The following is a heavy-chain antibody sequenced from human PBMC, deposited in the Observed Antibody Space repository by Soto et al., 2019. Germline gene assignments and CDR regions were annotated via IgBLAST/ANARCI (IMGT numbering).Heavy chain of an antibody. CDR3: ARENGGGENLGAFDI. D-gene: IGHD2-21*01. CDR2: IYYSGST. Sequence: PSETLSLTCTVSGCSISSYYWSWIRQPPGKGLEWIGYIYYSGSTNYNPSLKSRVTISVDTSKNQFSLKLSSVTAADTAVYYCARENGGGENLGAFDIWGQGTMVTVSS. J-gene: IGHJ3*02. V-gene: IGHV4-59*01. CDR1: GCSISSYY.